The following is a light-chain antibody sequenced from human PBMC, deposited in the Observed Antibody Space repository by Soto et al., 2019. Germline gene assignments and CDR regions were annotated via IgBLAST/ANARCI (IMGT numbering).Light chain of an antibody. Sequence: EIVWTQSPGTLSLSPGERATLSCRASQSVSSSYLAWYQQKPGQAPRLLIYGASSRATGIPDRFSGSGSGTDFPLTISRPEPEDFAVNDFQHYGSSPIFTFGPGTKVDIK. CDR3: QHYGSSPIFT. J-gene: IGKJ3*01. V-gene: IGKV3-20*01. CDR2: GAS. CDR1: QSVSSSY.